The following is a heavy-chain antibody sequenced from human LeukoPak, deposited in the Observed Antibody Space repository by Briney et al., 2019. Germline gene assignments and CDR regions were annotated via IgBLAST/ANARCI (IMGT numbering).Heavy chain of an antibody. D-gene: IGHD5-24*01. CDR2: ICHSGST. V-gene: IGHV4-38-2*02. CDR3: ARARREMVDY. CDR1: GGSISSYY. J-gene: IGHJ4*02. Sequence: PSETLSLTCTVSGGSISSYYWGWIRQPPGKGLEWIGSICHSGSTYYNPSLKSRVTISVDTSKNQFSLKLSSVTAADTAVYYCARARREMVDYWGQGTLVTVSS.